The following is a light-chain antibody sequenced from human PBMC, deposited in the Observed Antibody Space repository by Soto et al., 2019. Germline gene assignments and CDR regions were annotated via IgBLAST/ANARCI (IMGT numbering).Light chain of an antibody. V-gene: IGKV1D-12*01. Sequence: DLQITQSPSSVSAPLASTVTITCRASQGISSLLAWYQQKPGKAPKLLIYSASSLQTGVPSRFSGSGSGTDFTLTISSLQTEDFATYYCKQADSFPLTFGRGTKVDIK. CDR1: QGISSL. CDR2: SAS. CDR3: KQADSFPLT. J-gene: IGKJ4*01.